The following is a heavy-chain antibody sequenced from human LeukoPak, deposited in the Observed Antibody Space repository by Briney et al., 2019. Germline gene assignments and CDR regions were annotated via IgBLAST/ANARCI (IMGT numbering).Heavy chain of an antibody. Sequence: KISCKGSGYTFTNYWIGWVRQAPGQGLEWMGRIIPILGIANYAQKFQGRVTITADKSTSTAYMELSSLRSEDTAVYYCARGVSNYYDSSGIWGQGTMVTVSS. J-gene: IGHJ3*02. D-gene: IGHD3-22*01. V-gene: IGHV1-69*04. CDR3: ARGVSNYYDSSGI. CDR2: IIPILGIA. CDR1: GYTFTNYW.